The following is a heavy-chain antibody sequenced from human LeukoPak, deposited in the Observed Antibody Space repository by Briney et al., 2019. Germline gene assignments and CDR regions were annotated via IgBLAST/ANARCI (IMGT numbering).Heavy chain of an antibody. Sequence: SETLSLTCAVYGGSFSGYYWSWIRQPPGKGLEWIGEINHSGSTNYNPSLKSRVTISVDTSKNQSSLKLSSVTAADTAVYYCARRPRGYAFGHWFDPWGQGTLVTVSS. J-gene: IGHJ5*02. D-gene: IGHD3-10*01. CDR1: GGSFSGYY. CDR2: INHSGST. CDR3: ARRPRGYAFGHWFDP. V-gene: IGHV4-34*01.